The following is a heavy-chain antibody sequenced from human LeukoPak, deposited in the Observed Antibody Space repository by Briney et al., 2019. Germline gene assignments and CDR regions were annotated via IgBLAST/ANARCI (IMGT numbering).Heavy chain of an antibody. D-gene: IGHD2-2*01. V-gene: IGHV1-46*01. CDR2: INPSGGST. CDR1: GYTFISYS. CDR3: ARSDIVVVPAAMPSALEYFQH. Sequence: ASVKVSCKASGYTFISYSMNWVRQAPGQGLEWMGIINPSGGSTSYAQKFQGRVTMTRDMSTSTVYMELSSLRSEDTAVYYCARSDIVVVPAAMPSALEYFQHWGQGTLVTVSS. J-gene: IGHJ1*01.